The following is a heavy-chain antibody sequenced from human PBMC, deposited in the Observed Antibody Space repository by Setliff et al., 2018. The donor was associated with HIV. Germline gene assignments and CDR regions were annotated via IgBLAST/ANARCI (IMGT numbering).Heavy chain of an antibody. CDR1: GFPLSTSGVG. CDR2: IYWDDDK. CDR3: AHRGYYDSSGYHEGVYFDY. J-gene: IGHJ4*02. V-gene: IGHV2-5*02. D-gene: IGHD3-22*01. Sequence: SGPTLVNPTQTLTLTCTFSGFPLSTSGVGVGWIRQPPGKALEWLALIYWDDDKRYSPSLKSRLTITKDTSKNQVVLTMTNMDPVDTATYYCAHRGYYDSSGYHEGVYFDYWGQGTLVTVSS.